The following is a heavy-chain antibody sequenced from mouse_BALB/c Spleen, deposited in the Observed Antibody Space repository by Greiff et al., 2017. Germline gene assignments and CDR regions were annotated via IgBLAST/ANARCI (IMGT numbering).Heavy chain of an antibody. CDR1: GFTFSSFG. D-gene: IGHD1-1*01. J-gene: IGHJ2*01. V-gene: IGHV5-17*02. CDR3: AREGYYYGSSYFDY. Sequence: EVKLVESGGGLVQPGGSRKLSCAASGFTFSSFGMHWVRQAPEKGLEWVAYISSGSSTIYYADTVKGRFTISRDNPKNTLFLQMTSLRSEDTAMYYCAREGYYYGSSYFDYWGQGTTRTVSS. CDR2: ISSGSSTI.